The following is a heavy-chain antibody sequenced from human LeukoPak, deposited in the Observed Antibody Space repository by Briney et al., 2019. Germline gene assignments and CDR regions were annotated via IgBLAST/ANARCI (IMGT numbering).Heavy chain of an antibody. D-gene: IGHD3-9*01. CDR1: GGTFSSYA. CDR3: ARALTHHFDY. V-gene: IGHV1-69*04. CDR2: IIPIFGIA. Sequence: SVKVSCKASGGTFSSYAISWVRQAPGQGLEWMGRIIPIFGIANYAQKFQGRVTITADKSTSTAYMELSSLRSEDTAVYYCARALTHHFDYWGQGTQVTVSS. J-gene: IGHJ4*02.